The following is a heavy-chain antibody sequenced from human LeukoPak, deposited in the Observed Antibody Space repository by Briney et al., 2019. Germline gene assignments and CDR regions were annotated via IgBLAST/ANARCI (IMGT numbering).Heavy chain of an antibody. V-gene: IGHV3-30-3*01. CDR2: ISYDGSNK. D-gene: IGHD3-10*01. CDR1: GFTFSSYA. Sequence: PGGSLRLSCAASGFTFSSYAMHWVRQAPGKGLEWVAVISYDGSNKYYADSVKGRFTISRDNSKNTLYLQMNSLRAEDTAVYYCARVMLTMVRGVIGAFDIWGQGTMVTVSS. J-gene: IGHJ3*02. CDR3: ARVMLTMVRGVIGAFDI.